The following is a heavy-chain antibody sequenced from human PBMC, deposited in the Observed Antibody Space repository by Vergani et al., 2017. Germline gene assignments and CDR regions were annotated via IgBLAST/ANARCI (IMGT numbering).Heavy chain of an antibody. CDR2: INPPIGGT. V-gene: IGHV1-2*02. CDR1: GYTFTGYY. D-gene: IGHD6-19*01. J-gene: IGHJ4*02. Sequence: QVQLVQSGAEVKKPGASVKVSCKASGYTFTGYYMHWVRQAPGQGLEWMGWINPPIGGTNYAQKLQGRVTMTTDTSTSTVYMELSSLRSEDTAMYYCARSSGWYDYWGQGTLVTVSS. CDR3: ARSSGWYDY.